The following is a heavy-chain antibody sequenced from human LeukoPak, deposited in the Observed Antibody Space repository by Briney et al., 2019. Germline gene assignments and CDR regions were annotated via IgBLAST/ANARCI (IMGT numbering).Heavy chain of an antibody. CDR1: GFTFSNYE. CDR3: ARLAAAGSYYFDS. Sequence: SGGSLRLSCAASGFTFSNYELNWVRQAPGKGLEWVSYISANGNTMNYADSVRGRFTISRDNAQDSLYLQLNSLRAEDTAVYYCARLAAAGSYYFDSWGQGTLVTVSS. J-gene: IGHJ4*02. V-gene: IGHV3-48*03. CDR2: ISANGNTM. D-gene: IGHD6-13*01.